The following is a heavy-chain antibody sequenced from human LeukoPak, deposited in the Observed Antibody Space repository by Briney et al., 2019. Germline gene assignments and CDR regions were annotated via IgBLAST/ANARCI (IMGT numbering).Heavy chain of an antibody. CDR3: ARTYYPISYYFDY. J-gene: IGHJ4*02. Sequence: GGSLRLSCAASGFTFSSYWMHWVRQAPGKGLVWVSRINTDGSSTSYADSVKGRFTISRDNAKNTLSLQMNSLRAEDTAVYYCARTYYPISYYFDYWGRGTLVTVSS. CDR1: GFTFSSYW. CDR2: INTDGSST. D-gene: IGHD3-10*01. V-gene: IGHV3-74*01.